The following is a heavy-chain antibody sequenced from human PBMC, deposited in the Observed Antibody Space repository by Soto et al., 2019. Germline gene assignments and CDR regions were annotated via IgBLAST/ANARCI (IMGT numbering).Heavy chain of an antibody. J-gene: IGHJ4*02. Sequence: EVPLLESGGGLVQPGGSLRLSCAASGFTFSTYGMDWVRQAPGKGLEWVSAIGGSGGKTYYADSVKGRFTISRDISKNTLYLHMNSLRVEDTAIYYCAKELGHARPFDYWGQGTLVTVSS. V-gene: IGHV3-23*01. CDR1: GFTFSTYG. CDR2: IGGSGGKT. D-gene: IGHD6-6*01. CDR3: AKELGHARPFDY.